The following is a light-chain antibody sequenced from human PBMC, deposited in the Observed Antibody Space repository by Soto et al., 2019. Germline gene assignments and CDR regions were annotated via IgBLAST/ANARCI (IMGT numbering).Light chain of an antibody. V-gene: IGLV2-14*01. J-gene: IGLJ1*01. CDR3: SSYTSSSTLYYV. CDR2: DVS. Sequence: SVLTPPASGSGSPGQSITISCTGTSSDVFGYNYVSWIQQHPGKAPKLMIYDVSNRPSGVSNRFSGSKSGNTASLTISGLQAEDEADYYCSSYTSSSTLYYVFGTGTKVTVL. CDR1: SSDVFGYNY.